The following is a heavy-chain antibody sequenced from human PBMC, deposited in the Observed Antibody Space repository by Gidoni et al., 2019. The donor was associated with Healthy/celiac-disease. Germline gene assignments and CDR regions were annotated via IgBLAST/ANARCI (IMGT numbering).Heavy chain of an antibody. CDR3: ARAVVMITFGGVIDHDAFDI. D-gene: IGHD3-16*02. CDR2: IYHSGST. Sequence: QLQLQESGSGLVKPSQTLSLTCAVSGGSISSGGYSWSWIRQPPGKGLEWIGYIYHSGSTYYNPSLKSRVTISVDRSKNQFSLKLSSVTAADTAVYYCARAVVMITFGGVIDHDAFDIWGQGTMVTVSS. CDR1: GGSISSGGYS. J-gene: IGHJ3*02. V-gene: IGHV4-30-2*01.